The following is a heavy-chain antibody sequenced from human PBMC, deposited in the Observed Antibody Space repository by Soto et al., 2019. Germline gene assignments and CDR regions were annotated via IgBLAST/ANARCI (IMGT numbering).Heavy chain of an antibody. Sequence: GGSLRLSCAASGFTFSNYWMSWVRQAPGKGLEWVASISSSTSYVYYADSVKGRFSTYRDNDKNILYLEMYALGTEDTAVYYCARDPSEGRVGNWFESWGQGTLVTVSS. V-gene: IGHV3-21*06. CDR1: GFTFSNYW. J-gene: IGHJ5*01. CDR3: ARDPSEGRVGNWFES. D-gene: IGHD2-2*01. CDR2: ISSSTSYV.